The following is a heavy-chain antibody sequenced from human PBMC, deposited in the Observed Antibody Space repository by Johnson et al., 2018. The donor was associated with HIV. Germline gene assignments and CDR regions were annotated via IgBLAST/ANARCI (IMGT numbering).Heavy chain of an antibody. Sequence: QVQLVESGGGVVRPGGSLRVSCAASGFTFDDYGMSWVRQAPAGKGLEWVSVIYSGGSTYYADSVKGRFTISRDNSKNTLYLQMNSLRAEDTAVYYCAKGFYSSSSSDAFDIWGQGTMVTVSS. CDR2: IYSGGST. J-gene: IGHJ3*02. D-gene: IGHD6-6*01. CDR3: AKGFYSSSSSDAFDI. V-gene: IGHV3-NL1*01. CDR1: GFTFDDYG.